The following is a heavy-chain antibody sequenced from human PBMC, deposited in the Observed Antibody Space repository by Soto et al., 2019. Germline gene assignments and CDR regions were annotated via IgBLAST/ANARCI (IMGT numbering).Heavy chain of an antibody. V-gene: IGHV4-59*01. CDR1: GGSISSYY. CDR3: ARSQESYCGGDCYNFDY. J-gene: IGHJ4*02. D-gene: IGHD2-21*02. CDR2: IYYSGST. Sequence: PSETLSLTCTVSGGSISSYYWSWIRQPPGKGLEWIGYIYYSGSTNYNPSLKSRVTISVDTSKNQFSLKLSSVTAADTALYYCARSQESYCGGDCYNFDYWGQGTLVTVSS.